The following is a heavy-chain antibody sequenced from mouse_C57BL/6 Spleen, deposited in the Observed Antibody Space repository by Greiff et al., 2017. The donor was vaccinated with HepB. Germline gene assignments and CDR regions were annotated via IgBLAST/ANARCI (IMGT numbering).Heavy chain of an antibody. Sequence: EVQLVESGGGLVKPGGSLKLSCAASGFTFSSYAMSWVRQTPEKRLEWVATISDGGSYTYYPDNVKGRFPISRDNAKNNLYLQMSHLKSEDTAMYYCSRDYYGREGYFDVWGTGTTVTVSS. CDR1: GFTFSSYA. CDR2: ISDGGSYT. V-gene: IGHV5-4*01. D-gene: IGHD1-1*01. CDR3: SRDYYGREGYFDV. J-gene: IGHJ1*03.